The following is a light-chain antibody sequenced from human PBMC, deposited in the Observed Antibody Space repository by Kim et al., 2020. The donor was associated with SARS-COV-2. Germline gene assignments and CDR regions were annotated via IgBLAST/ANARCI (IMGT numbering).Light chain of an antibody. CDR3: QQYHKWPLT. CDR1: QSVTTN. CDR2: DAS. V-gene: IGKV3-15*01. Sequence: VSPGERVTLSCRASQSVTTNLAWYQQKPGQTPSLVIHDASTRATDIPGRFSGSGSGAEFTLTISSLQSEDFALYYCQQYHKWPLTFGGGTKVDIK. J-gene: IGKJ4*01.